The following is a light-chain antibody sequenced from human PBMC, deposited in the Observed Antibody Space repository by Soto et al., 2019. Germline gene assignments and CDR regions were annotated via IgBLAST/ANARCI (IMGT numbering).Light chain of an antibody. Sequence: EIVLTQSPGTLSLSPGERATLSCRASQSVSSSYLAWYQQKPGQAPRLLIYETSSRATGIPDRFSGTGSETDFTLTISRLEPEDFAVYYCQQYDNSPITFGQGTRLEIK. CDR2: ETS. J-gene: IGKJ5*01. V-gene: IGKV3-20*01. CDR1: QSVSSSY. CDR3: QQYDNSPIT.